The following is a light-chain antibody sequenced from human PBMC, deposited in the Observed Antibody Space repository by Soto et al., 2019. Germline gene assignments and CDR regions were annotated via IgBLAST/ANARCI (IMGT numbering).Light chain of an antibody. Sequence: DIVMTQSPLSLPVTPGEPASISCSSSQSLVHSDGNTYLSWFQQRPGQSPRRLIYQVSHRDSGVPDRFSGGGSGTDFTLKISRVEAEDVGAYYCMQGTHWPQTFGQGTKVDIK. CDR1: QSLVHSDGNTY. CDR3: MQGTHWPQT. J-gene: IGKJ1*01. V-gene: IGKV2-30*02. CDR2: QVS.